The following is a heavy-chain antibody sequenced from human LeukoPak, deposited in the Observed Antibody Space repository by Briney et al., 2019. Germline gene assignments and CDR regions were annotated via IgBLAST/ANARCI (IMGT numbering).Heavy chain of an antibody. CDR2: ISGSGRTI. CDR3: ARLDASGLDY. V-gene: IGHV3-48*03. Sequence: PAGGSLRLSCAASGFTFSSYEMNWVRQAPGKGLEWVSYISGSGRTIYYANSVKGRFTISRDNAKNSLYLQMNSLRADDTAVYYCARLDASGLDYWGQGTLVTVSS. J-gene: IGHJ4*02. D-gene: IGHD6-19*01. CDR1: GFTFSSYE.